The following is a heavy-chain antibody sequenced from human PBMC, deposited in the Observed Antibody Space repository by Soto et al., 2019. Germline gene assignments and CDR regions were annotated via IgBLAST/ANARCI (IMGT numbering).Heavy chain of an antibody. V-gene: IGHV1-18*01. CDR1: CYTFTSYG. CDR2: ISAYNGNT. Sequence: ASVKISCTASCYTFTSYGISRVRQAPGQGLEWMGWISAYNGNTNYAQKLQGRVTMTTDTSTSTAYMELRILRSDDTAVYYCARSDSDYFDYWGQGTLVTVSS. J-gene: IGHJ4*02. D-gene: IGHD3-10*01. CDR3: ARSDSDYFDY.